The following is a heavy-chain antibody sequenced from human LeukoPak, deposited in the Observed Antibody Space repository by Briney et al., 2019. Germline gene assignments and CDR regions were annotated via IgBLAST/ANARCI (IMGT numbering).Heavy chain of an antibody. D-gene: IGHD3-16*01. CDR1: GFTFSSYG. J-gene: IGHJ5*02. Sequence: PGGSLRLSCAASGFTFSSYGMHWVRQAPGKGLEWVAVISYDGSNKYYADSVKGRFTISRDNSKNTLYLQMNSLRAEDTAVYYCARDIWGSSTWGQGTLVTVSS. CDR3: ARDIWGSST. V-gene: IGHV3-30*03. CDR2: ISYDGSNK.